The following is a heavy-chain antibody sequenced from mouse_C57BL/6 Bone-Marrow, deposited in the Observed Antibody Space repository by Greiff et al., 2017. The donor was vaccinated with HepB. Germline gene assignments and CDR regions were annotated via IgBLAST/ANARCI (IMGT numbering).Heavy chain of an antibody. CDR3: ARRGYDYALAWFAY. J-gene: IGHJ3*01. Sequence: EVQLQQSGPVLVKPGASVKMSCKASGYTFTDYYMNWVKQSHGKSLEWIGVINPYNGGTSYNQKFKGKATLTVDKSSSTAYMELNSLTSEDSAVYYCARRGYDYALAWFAYWGQGTLVTVSA. CDR2: INPYNGGT. CDR1: GYTFTDYY. V-gene: IGHV1-19*01. D-gene: IGHD2-4*01.